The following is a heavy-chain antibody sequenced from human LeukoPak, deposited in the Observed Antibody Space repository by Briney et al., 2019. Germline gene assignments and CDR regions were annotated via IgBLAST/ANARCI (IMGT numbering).Heavy chain of an antibody. CDR2: IYPGDSDT. D-gene: IGHD2-8*01. Sequence: GESLKISCKGSGYSFTSYWIGWVRQMPGKGLEWMGIIYPGDSDTRYSPSFQGQVTISADKSISTAYLQWSSLKASDTAMYYCARAYCTNGVCSQFDYWGQGTLGNVSP. J-gene: IGHJ4*02. CDR3: ARAYCTNGVCSQFDY. V-gene: IGHV5-51*01. CDR1: GYSFTSYW.